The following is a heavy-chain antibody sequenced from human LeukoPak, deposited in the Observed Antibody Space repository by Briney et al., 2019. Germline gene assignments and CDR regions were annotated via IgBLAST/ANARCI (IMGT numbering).Heavy chain of an antibody. CDR2: ISASGGST. CDR1: GLSFSSHA. CDR3: AKRRGLELLYYYYMDV. D-gene: IGHD1-7*01. Sequence: GGSLRLSCAASGLSFSSHAMSWVRQAPGKGLEWVSSISASGGSTYYADSVKGRFTISRDNSKNTLYLQMNSLRAEDTAVYYCAKRRGLELLYYYYMDVWGKGTTVTVSS. V-gene: IGHV3-23*01. J-gene: IGHJ6*03.